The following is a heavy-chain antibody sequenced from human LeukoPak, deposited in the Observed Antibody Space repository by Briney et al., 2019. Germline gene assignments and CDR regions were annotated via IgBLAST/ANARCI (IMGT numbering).Heavy chain of an antibody. Sequence: SVKVSCKASGGTFSSYAISWVRQAPGQGREWMGGIIPIFGTANYAQKFQGRVTITTDESTSTAYMELSSLRSEDTAVYYCALQGERWELLRAYFQHWGQGTLVTVSS. CDR1: GGTFSSYA. J-gene: IGHJ1*01. CDR3: ALQGERWELLRAYFQH. D-gene: IGHD1-26*01. V-gene: IGHV1-69*05. CDR2: IIPIFGTA.